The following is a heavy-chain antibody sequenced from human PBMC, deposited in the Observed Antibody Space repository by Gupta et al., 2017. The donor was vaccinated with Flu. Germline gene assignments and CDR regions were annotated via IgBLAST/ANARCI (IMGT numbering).Heavy chain of an antibody. CDR3: ARESNYDTFLDF. D-gene: IGHD1-26*01. Sequence: QLVESGGGLVKPGGSLRLSCAASGFSFSDSGMTWVRQAPGKGLEWVSSISSQSSYIYYADSVKGRFTISRDNAKGTLYLQMDGLRVDDTAVYYCARESNYDTFLDFWGQGDLVTVSS. V-gene: IGHV3-21*01. J-gene: IGHJ4*02. CDR1: GFSFSDSG. CDR2: ISSQSSYI.